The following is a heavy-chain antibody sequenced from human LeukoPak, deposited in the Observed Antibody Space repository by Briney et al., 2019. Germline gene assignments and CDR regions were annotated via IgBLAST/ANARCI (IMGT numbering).Heavy chain of an antibody. V-gene: IGHV3-48*01. J-gene: IGHJ3*01. D-gene: IGHD2/OR15-2a*01. CDR2: ISGSGTV. CDR1: GFTFSDYS. Sequence: GGSLRLSCAASGFTFSDYSMNWVRQPPGKGLAWNSYISGSGTVYYADSVKGRFTISRDNAQRLVYLQMNSLRAEDTAVYYCTNFKPPAPDALDVWGQGTLITVSS. CDR3: TNFKPPAPDALDV.